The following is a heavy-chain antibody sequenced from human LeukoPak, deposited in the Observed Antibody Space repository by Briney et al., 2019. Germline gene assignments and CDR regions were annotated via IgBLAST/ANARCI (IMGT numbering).Heavy chain of an antibody. CDR1: GYSTSSGYY. CDR3: ARQLSIKPPAEYFQH. Sequence: PSETLSLXCAVSGYSTSSGYYWGWIRQPPGKGLEWIGSIYHSGSTYYNPSLKSRVTISVDTSKNQFSLKLSSVTAADTAVYYCARQLSIKPPAEYFQHWGQGTLVTVSS. V-gene: IGHV4-38-2*01. CDR2: IYHSGST. J-gene: IGHJ1*01. D-gene: IGHD2/OR15-2a*01.